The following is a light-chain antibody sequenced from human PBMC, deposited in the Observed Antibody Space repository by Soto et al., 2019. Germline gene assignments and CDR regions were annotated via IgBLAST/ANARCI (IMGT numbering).Light chain of an antibody. CDR1: QSISSW. CDR2: DAS. J-gene: IGKJ2*01. Sequence: EIQMTQSPSTLSASVGDRVTITCRASQSISSWLAWYQQKPGKAPKLLIYDASSLESGVPSRCSGSGSGTEFTLTISSLQPDDFATYYCQQYNSYSYTFGQGTKVDIK. CDR3: QQYNSYSYT. V-gene: IGKV1-5*01.